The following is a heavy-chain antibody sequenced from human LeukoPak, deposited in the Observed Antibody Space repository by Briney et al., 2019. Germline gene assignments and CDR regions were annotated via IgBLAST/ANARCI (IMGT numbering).Heavy chain of an antibody. J-gene: IGHJ4*02. D-gene: IGHD3-10*01. CDR1: GFTFSNYA. V-gene: IGHV3-23*01. CDR3: AKGRGGNDY. Sequence: GGSLRLSCAASGFTFSNYAMSWVRQAPGKGLEWVSLISNSGDSTYYTDSVKGRFTISRDNSKRTLYLQMNSLRVEDTAVYYCAKGRGGNDYWGQGTLVTVSP. CDR2: ISNSGDST.